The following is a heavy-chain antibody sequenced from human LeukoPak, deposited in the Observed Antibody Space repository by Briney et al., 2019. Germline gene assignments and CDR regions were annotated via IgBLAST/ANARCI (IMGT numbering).Heavy chain of an antibody. CDR1: GFTFSIYA. V-gene: IGHV3-23*01. Sequence: GGSLRLSCAASGFTFSIYAMSWVRQAPGKGLEWVSAISGSGGSTYYADSVKGRFTISRDNSKNTLYLQMNSLRAEDTAVYYCAKDTRVTTPYWYFDLWGRGTLVTVSS. CDR2: ISGSGGST. D-gene: IGHD4-17*01. J-gene: IGHJ2*01. CDR3: AKDTRVTTPYWYFDL.